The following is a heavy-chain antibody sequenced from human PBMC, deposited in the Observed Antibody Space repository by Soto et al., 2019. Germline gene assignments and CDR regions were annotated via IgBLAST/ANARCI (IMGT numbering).Heavy chain of an antibody. V-gene: IGHV3-23*01. J-gene: IGHJ3*02. CDR2: ISGSGGST. CDR1: GFTFSSYA. CDR3: ARESEAFDI. Sequence: GGSLRLSCAASGFTFSSYAMSWVRQAPGKGLEWVSAISGSGGSTYYADSVKGRFTISRDNPKNTVYLQMNSLRVEDTALYYCARESEAFDIWGQGTMVTVSS.